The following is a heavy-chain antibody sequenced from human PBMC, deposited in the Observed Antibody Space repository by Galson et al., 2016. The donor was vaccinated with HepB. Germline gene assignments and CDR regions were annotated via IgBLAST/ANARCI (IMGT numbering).Heavy chain of an antibody. D-gene: IGHD2-2*01. V-gene: IGHV3-23*01. CDR1: GFTFSSHA. J-gene: IGHJ4*02. Sequence: SLRLSCAASGFTFSSHAMSWVRQAPGKGLEWVSSISGDGSPYYVDSMKGRFTISRDNSKDTLYLQMISLRAEDTAVYYCARDRGFYSSTWDWGQGTLVTVSS. CDR3: ARDRGFYSSTWD. CDR2: ISGDGSP.